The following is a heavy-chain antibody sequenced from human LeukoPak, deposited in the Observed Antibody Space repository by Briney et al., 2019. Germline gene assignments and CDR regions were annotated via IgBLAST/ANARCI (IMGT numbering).Heavy chain of an antibody. Sequence: GGSLRLSCAASGFTFSSYGMHWVRQAPGKGLEWVAVISYDGSNKYYADSVKGRFIISRDNSKNTLYLQMNSLRAEDTAVYYCAKDGLSGLDYWGQGTLVTVSS. CDR3: AKDGLSGLDY. CDR1: GFTFSSYG. CDR2: ISYDGSNK. D-gene: IGHD3-10*01. J-gene: IGHJ4*02. V-gene: IGHV3-30*18.